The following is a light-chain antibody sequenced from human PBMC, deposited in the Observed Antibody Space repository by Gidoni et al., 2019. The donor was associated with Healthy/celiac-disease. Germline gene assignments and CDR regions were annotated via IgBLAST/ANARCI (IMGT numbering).Light chain of an antibody. CDR2: WAS. J-gene: IGKJ2*01. Sequence: DIVMTQSPDSLAVSPGERATINCKSSQSVLYSSNNKTYLAWYQQKPGQPPKLLIYWASTRESGVPDRFSGSGSGTDFTLTISSLQAEDVAVYYCQQYYSTPYTFGQGTKLEIK. CDR1: QSVLYSSNNKTY. V-gene: IGKV4-1*01. CDR3: QQYYSTPYT.